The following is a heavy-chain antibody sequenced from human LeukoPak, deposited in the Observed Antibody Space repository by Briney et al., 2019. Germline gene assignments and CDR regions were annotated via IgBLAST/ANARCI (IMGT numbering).Heavy chain of an antibody. J-gene: IGHJ4*02. CDR2: ISSNGGGT. D-gene: IGHD3-10*01. CDR1: GFTFSGYA. V-gene: IGHV3-64*01. Sequence: GGSLRLSCAASGFTFSGYAMHWVRQAPGKGLECVSAISSNGGGTYYGNSVKGRFTISRDNSKNTLYPQMGSLRAEDMAMYYCARVGRSSPFDYWGQGTLVTVSS. CDR3: ARVGRSSPFDY.